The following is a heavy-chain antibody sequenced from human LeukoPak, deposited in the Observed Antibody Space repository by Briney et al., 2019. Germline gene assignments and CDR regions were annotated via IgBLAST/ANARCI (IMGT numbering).Heavy chain of an antibody. CDR3: ARMEGGYSSGWYLYYFDY. Sequence: GGSLRLSCAASGFTFSSYGMHWVRQAPGKGLEWVAVISYDGSNKYYADSVKGRFTISRDNSKNTLYLQMNSLRAEDTAVYYCARMEGGYSSGWYLYYFDYWGQGTLVTVSS. V-gene: IGHV3-30*03. J-gene: IGHJ4*02. CDR2: ISYDGSNK. D-gene: IGHD6-19*01. CDR1: GFTFSSYG.